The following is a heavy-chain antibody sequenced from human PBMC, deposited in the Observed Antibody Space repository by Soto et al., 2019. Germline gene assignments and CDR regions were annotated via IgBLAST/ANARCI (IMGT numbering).Heavy chain of an antibody. CDR2: ISSSGNTI. D-gene: IGHD3-10*01. Sequence: GGSLRLSCAASGFTFSDHSMNWVRRAPGKGLEWVSYISSSGNTIYYADSVKGRFTISRDNSKNTLYLQMNSLRAEDTAVYYCARARGFGEFSYYYYYMDVWGKGTTVTVSS. J-gene: IGHJ6*03. CDR1: GFTFSDHS. CDR3: ARARGFGEFSYYYYYMDV. V-gene: IGHV3-48*01.